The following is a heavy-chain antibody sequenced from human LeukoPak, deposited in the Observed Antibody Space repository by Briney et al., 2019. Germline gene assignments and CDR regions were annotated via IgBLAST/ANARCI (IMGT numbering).Heavy chain of an antibody. D-gene: IGHD3-22*01. J-gene: IGHJ4*02. CDR1: GFTFSSYS. Sequence: GGSLRLSCAASGFTFSSYSMNWVRQAPGKGLEWVSSISSSSYIYYADSVKGRFTISRDNAKNSLYLQMNSLRAEDTAVYYCARVARYYDSSGYYNYWGQGTLVTVSS. CDR3: ARVARYYDSSGYYNY. V-gene: IGHV3-21*01. CDR2: ISSSSYI.